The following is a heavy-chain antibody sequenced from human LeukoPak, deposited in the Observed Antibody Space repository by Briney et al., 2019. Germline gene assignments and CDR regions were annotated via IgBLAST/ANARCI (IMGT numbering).Heavy chain of an antibody. CDR3: ARLLYVLRFSPYYYGMDV. CDR2: IYPGDSDT. Sequence: GESLKISCKGSGYSFTSYWIGWVRKMPGKGLEWMGIIYPGDSDTRYSPSFQGQVTISADKSISTAYLQWSSLKASDTAMYYCARLLYVLRFSPYYYGMDVWGQGTTVTVSS. D-gene: IGHD3-3*01. V-gene: IGHV5-51*01. J-gene: IGHJ6*02. CDR1: GYSFTSYW.